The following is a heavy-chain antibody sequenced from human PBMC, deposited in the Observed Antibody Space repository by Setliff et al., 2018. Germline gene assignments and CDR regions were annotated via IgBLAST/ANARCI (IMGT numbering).Heavy chain of an antibody. CDR2: IGHTGSI. V-gene: IGHV4-38-2*02. CDR1: GYSISSGYI. J-gene: IGHJ6*03. D-gene: IGHD6-19*01. CDR3: AREQWLDPPGYYYMDV. Sequence: SETLSLTCTVSGYSISSGYIWGWIRQPPGKWLEWVGNIGHTGSINYNPSLKSRVTMSIDTSKNQFSLKLNSVTAADMAVYYCAREQWLDPPGYYYMDVWAKGTTVTVSS.